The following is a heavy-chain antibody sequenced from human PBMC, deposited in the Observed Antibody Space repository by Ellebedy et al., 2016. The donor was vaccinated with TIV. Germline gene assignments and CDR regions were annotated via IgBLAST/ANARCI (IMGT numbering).Heavy chain of an antibody. CDR1: GGSFSGYY. V-gene: IGHV4-34*01. CDR2: INHSGST. J-gene: IGHJ4*02. Sequence: SETLSLXXAVYGGSFSGYYWSWIRQPPGKGLEWIGEINHSGSTNYNPSLKSRVTISVDTSKNQFSLKLSSVTAADTAVYYCARLTAMVTGGYYFDYWGQGTLVTVSS. D-gene: IGHD5-18*01. CDR3: ARLTAMVTGGYYFDY.